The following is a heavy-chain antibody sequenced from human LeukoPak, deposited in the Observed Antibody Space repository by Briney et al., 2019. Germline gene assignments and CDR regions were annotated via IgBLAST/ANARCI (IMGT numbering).Heavy chain of an antibody. CDR2: ISSSSSYI. CDR1: GFTFSSYE. V-gene: IGHV3-21*01. Sequence: GGSLRLSCAASGFTFSSYEMNWVRQAPGKGLEWVSSISSSSSYIYYADSVRGRFTISRDNAKNSLYLQMNSLRAEDTAVYYCARVRASYSSSPKTDYYYYYYMDVWGKGTTVTVSS. CDR3: ARVRASYSSSPKTDYYYYYYMDV. D-gene: IGHD6-6*01. J-gene: IGHJ6*03.